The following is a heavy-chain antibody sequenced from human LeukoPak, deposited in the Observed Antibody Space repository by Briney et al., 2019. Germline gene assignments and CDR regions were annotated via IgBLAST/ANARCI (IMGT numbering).Heavy chain of an antibody. V-gene: IGHV3-74*01. Sequence: GGSLRLSCAASGLTISGYWMQWVRQAPGKGLVWVSGINSDGSRTGYADSVKGRFTISRDNAKNSLYLQMNSLRAGDTALYYCAKDFRQYGSGSYGYWGQGTLVTVSS. CDR3: AKDFRQYGSGSYGY. CDR1: GLTISGYW. J-gene: IGHJ4*02. D-gene: IGHD3-10*01. CDR2: INSDGSRT.